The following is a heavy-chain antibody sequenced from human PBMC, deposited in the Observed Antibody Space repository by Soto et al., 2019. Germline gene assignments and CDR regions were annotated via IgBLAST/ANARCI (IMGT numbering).Heavy chain of an antibody. V-gene: IGHV3-15*07. D-gene: IGHD4-17*01. J-gene: IGHJ5*02. CDR1: GFTFSNAW. Sequence: EVQLVESGGGLVKPGGSLRLYCAASGFTFSNAWRNWIRQAPGKGLERVGHIKSKTDGGKTDYAAPVKGRFTISRGDSKNTLYLQMYSLKTEDTAVDYGTTDIVSRYGDSNGSGYPWGQGTLVTVSS. CDR2: IKSKTDGGKT. CDR3: TTDIVSRYGDSNGSGYP.